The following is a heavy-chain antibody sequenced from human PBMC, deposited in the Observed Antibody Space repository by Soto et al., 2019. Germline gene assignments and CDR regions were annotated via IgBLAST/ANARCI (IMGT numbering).Heavy chain of an antibody. D-gene: IGHD6-19*01. CDR1: GGSISSSNW. CDR2: IYHSGST. Sequence: QVQLQESGPGLVKPSGTLSLTCAVSGGSISSSNWWSWVRQPPGKGLEWIGEIYHSGSTNYNPSLKSRVTLSVDKSKNQFSLKLSSVTAADTAVYYCARHRVSAVAGKGYYYYGMDVWGQGTTVTVSS. CDR3: ARHRVSAVAGKGYYYYGMDV. J-gene: IGHJ6*02. V-gene: IGHV4-4*02.